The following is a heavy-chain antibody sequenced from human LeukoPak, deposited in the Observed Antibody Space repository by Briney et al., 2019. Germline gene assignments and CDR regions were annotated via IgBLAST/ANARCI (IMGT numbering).Heavy chain of an antibody. CDR3: AKDAQRGFDYSNSLEN. J-gene: IGHJ4*02. CDR1: KFTFSHYG. CDR2: IWNDGSNQ. Sequence: PGGSLRLSCAASKFTFSHYGMHWVRQAPGKGLEWVAVIWNDGSNQYYADSVKGRFTVSRDNSQNTLYQQMNSLRPEDTAVYYCAKDAQRGFDYSNSLENWGQGILVTVSS. D-gene: IGHD4-11*01. V-gene: IGHV3-33*06.